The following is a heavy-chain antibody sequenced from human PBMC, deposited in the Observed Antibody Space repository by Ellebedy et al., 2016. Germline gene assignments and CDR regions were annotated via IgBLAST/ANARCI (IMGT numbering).Heavy chain of an antibody. CDR2: MNPNSGNT. CDR1: GYTFTSYD. D-gene: IGHD1-26*01. CDR3: ARDPGIVGALFDY. Sequence: ASVKVSXXASGYTFTSYDINWVRQATGQGLEWMGWMNPNSGNTGYAQKFQGRVTMTRNTSISTAYMELSSLRSEDTAVYYCARDPGIVGALFDYWGQGTLVTVSS. V-gene: IGHV1-8*01. J-gene: IGHJ4*02.